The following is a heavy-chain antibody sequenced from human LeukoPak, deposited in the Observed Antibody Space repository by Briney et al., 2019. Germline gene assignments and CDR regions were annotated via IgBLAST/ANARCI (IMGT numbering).Heavy chain of an antibody. D-gene: IGHD3-22*01. V-gene: IGHV1-69*05. CDR2: IIPIFGTA. CDR3: AREMKSPYYYDSSGEYYFDY. CDR1: GGTFSSYA. Sequence: ASVKVSCEASGGTFSSYAISWVRQAPGQGLEWMGRIIPIFGTANYAQKFQGRVTITTDESTSTAYMELSSLRSEDTAVYYCAREMKSPYYYDSSGEYYFDYWGQGTLVTVSS. J-gene: IGHJ4*02.